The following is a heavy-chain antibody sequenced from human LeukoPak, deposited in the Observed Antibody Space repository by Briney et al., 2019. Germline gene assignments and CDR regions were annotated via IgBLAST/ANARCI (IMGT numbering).Heavy chain of an antibody. Sequence: GGSLRLSCAASAFTFSSYWMSWVRQAPGKGLEWVATIKQDGSEKYYVDSVKGRFTISRDNAKNSLYLQMNSLRAEDTAVYYCAREGSGMYNFYFDYWGQGTLVTVSS. J-gene: IGHJ4*02. CDR1: AFTFSSYW. CDR2: IKQDGSEK. D-gene: IGHD1-1*01. CDR3: AREGSGMYNFYFDY. V-gene: IGHV3-7*01.